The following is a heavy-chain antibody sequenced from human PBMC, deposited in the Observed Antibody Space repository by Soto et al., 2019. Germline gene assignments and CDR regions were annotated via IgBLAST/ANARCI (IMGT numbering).Heavy chain of an antibody. CDR1: GGSVSSGDYY. Sequence: ASETLSLTCTVSGGSVSSGDYYWSWIRQPPGKGLEWIGYIYYSGNTNYNPSLKSRVIISVDTSKNLFSLKLTSVTAADTAVYYCARIPLGTSLIYWLDPWGQGTLVTVSS. CDR3: ARIPLGTSLIYWLDP. V-gene: IGHV4-61*08. D-gene: IGHD1-1*01. J-gene: IGHJ5*02. CDR2: IYYSGNT.